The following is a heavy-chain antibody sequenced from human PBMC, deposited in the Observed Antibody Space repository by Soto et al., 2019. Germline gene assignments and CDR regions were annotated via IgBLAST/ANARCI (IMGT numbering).Heavy chain of an antibody. J-gene: IGHJ4*02. V-gene: IGHV4-59*01. CDR1: GGSISSYY. D-gene: IGHD6-19*01. Sequence: PPETLSLTSTVSGGSISSYYWSWIRQPPGKGLEWIGYIYYSGSTNYNPPLKSRVTISVDTSKNQFSLKLSSVTAADTAVYYCARGIAVAGPYYFDYWGQGTLVTVSS. CDR3: ARGIAVAGPYYFDY. CDR2: IYYSGST.